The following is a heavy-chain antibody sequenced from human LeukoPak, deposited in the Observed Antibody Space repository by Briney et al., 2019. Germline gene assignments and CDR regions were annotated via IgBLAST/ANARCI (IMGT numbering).Heavy chain of an antibody. Sequence: ASVKVSCKASGYTFTSYYMHWVRQAPGQGLEWMGIINPSGGSTSYAQKFQGRVTMTRDTSTSTVYMELSGLRSEDTAVYYCARDPQVDTAMVTFDYWGQGTLVTVSS. V-gene: IGHV1-46*01. J-gene: IGHJ4*02. CDR3: ARDPQVDTAMVTFDY. D-gene: IGHD5-18*01. CDR2: INPSGGST. CDR1: GYTFTSYY.